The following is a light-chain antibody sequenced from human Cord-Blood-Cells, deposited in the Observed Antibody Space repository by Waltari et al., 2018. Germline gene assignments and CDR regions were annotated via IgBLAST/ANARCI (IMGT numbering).Light chain of an antibody. CDR3: QQSYSTPPLT. V-gene: IGKV1-39*01. CDR2: AAS. J-gene: IGKJ4*01. Sequence: DIQMTQSPSSLSASVGDRVTITCRTSQSYSSYLNWYQQKPGKAPKLLIYAASSLQSGVPSRFSGSGSGTDFTLTISSLQPEDFATYYCQQSYSTPPLTFGGGTKVGIK. CDR1: QSYSSY.